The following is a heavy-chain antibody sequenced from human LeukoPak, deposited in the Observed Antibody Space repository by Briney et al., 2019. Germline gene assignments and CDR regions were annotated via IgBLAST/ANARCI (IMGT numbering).Heavy chain of an antibody. V-gene: IGHV3-21*01. D-gene: IGHD3-22*01. J-gene: IGHJ4*02. CDR2: ISSSSSYI. CDR3: ARAVYYYDSSGYSDY. CDR1: GFTFSSYS. Sequence: SGGSPRLSCAASGFTFSSYSMNWVRQAPGKGLEWVSSISSSSSYIYYADSVKGRFTISRDNAKNSLYLQMNSLRAEDTAVYYCARAVYYYDSSGYSDYWGQGTLVTVSS.